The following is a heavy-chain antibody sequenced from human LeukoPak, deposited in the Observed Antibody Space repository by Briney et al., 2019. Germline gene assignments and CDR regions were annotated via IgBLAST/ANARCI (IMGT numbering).Heavy chain of an antibody. D-gene: IGHD4-23*01. CDR3: ARDQGYGGMFDY. CDR1: GFTFSSYA. V-gene: IGHV3-23*01. CDR2: IIGGGGST. Sequence: SGGSLRLSCAASGFTFSSYAMSWVRQAPGRGLEWVSLIIGGGGSTYFADSPKGRFTISRDNSKNTLYLQMNTLRAEDTAVYYCARDQGYGGMFDYWGQGTLVTVSS. J-gene: IGHJ4*02.